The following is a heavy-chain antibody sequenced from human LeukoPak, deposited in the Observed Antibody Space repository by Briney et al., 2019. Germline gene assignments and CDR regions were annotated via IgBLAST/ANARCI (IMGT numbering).Heavy chain of an antibody. Sequence: PGGSLRLSCVASGFTFSSYAMGWVRQAPGKRPEWVSSLTDSGGTTYYVDSVKGRFTISRDNSKNTLYLHMNSLRAEDTAMYYCAKKRDAFDIWGQGTLVTVSS. CDR3: AKKRDAFDI. J-gene: IGHJ4*02. D-gene: IGHD5-24*01. V-gene: IGHV3-23*01. CDR2: LTDSGGTT. CDR1: GFTFSSYA.